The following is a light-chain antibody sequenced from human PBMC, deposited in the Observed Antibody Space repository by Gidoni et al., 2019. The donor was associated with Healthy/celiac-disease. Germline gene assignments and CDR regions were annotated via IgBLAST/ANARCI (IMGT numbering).Light chain of an antibody. V-gene: IGKV3-20*01. CDR2: GAS. CDR1: QSVSSSY. Sequence: EIVLTQSPGTLSLSPGERATLSSRASQSVSSSYLAWYQQKPGQAPRLLIYGASSRATGIPDRFSGSGSGTDFTLTISRLEPEDCAVYYCQQYGSSPITFGGGTKVEIK. CDR3: QQYGSSPIT. J-gene: IGKJ4*01.